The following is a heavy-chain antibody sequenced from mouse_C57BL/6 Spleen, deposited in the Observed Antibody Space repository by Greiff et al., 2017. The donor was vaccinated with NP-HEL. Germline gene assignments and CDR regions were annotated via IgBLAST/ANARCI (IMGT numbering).Heavy chain of an antibody. V-gene: IGHV1-82*01. CDR1: GYAFSSSW. CDR2: IYPGDGDT. J-gene: IGHJ2*01. Sequence: QVQLQQSGPELVKPGASVKISCKASGYAFSSSWMNWVKQRPGKGLEWIGRIYPGDGDTNYNGKFKGKATLTAEKSSSTAYMQLSSLTSEDSAVYFCARPDYGNFDYWGQGTTLTVSS. D-gene: IGHD1-1*01. CDR3: ARPDYGNFDY.